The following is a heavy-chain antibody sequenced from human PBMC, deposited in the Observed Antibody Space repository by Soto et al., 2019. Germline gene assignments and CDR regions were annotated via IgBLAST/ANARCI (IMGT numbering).Heavy chain of an antibody. D-gene: IGHD3-9*01. CDR2: IWYDGSNK. J-gene: IGHJ6*02. CDR3: ARAPRSYDILTGSQSYYGMDV. V-gene: IGHV3-33*01. CDR1: GFTFSSYG. Sequence: PGGSLRLSCAASGFTFSSYGMHWVRQAPGKGLEWVAVIWYDGSNKYYADSVKGRFTISRDNSKNTLYLQMNSLRAEDTAVYYCARAPRSYDILTGSQSYYGMDVWGQGTTVTVSS.